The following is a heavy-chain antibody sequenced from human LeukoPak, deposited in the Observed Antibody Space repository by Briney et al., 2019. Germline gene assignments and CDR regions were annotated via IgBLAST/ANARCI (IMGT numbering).Heavy chain of an antibody. Sequence: SETLSLTCTVSGGSIITYYWSWIRQPPGKGLEWIGSIYHSGSTYYNPSLKSRVTVSVDTSKNQFSLKLSSVTAADTAVYYCARGQDGYNMYWYFDLWGRGTLVTVSS. CDR1: GGSIITYY. CDR3: ARGQDGYNMYWYFDL. J-gene: IGHJ2*01. CDR2: IYHSGST. D-gene: IGHD5-24*01. V-gene: IGHV4-59*08.